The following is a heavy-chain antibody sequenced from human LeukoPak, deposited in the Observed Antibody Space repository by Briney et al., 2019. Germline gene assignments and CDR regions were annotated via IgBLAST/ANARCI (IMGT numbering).Heavy chain of an antibody. CDR2: MNPNSGNT. Sequence: ASVKVSCKASGYSFTSYDINWVRQATGQGLEWMGWMNPNSGNTGYAQKFQGRVTMTRNTSISTAYMELSSLRSEDTAVYYCARVRGDSGYDPIDYWGQGTLVTVSS. CDR3: ARVRGDSGYDPIDY. J-gene: IGHJ4*02. CDR1: GYSFTSYD. D-gene: IGHD5-12*01. V-gene: IGHV1-8*01.